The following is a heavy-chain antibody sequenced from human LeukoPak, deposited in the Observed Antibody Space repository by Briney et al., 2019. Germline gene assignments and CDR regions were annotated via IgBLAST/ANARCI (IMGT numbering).Heavy chain of an antibody. Sequence: GGSLRLSCTASGFTFGDYAMSWVRQAPGKGLEWVGFIRSKAYGRTTEYAASVKGRFTISRDDSRSIAYLQMNSLKTEDTAVYYCTRDLGNEYGDYGSRYWGQGTQVTVSS. V-gene: IGHV3-49*04. D-gene: IGHD4-17*01. CDR1: GFTFGDYA. CDR2: IRSKAYGRTT. J-gene: IGHJ4*02. CDR3: TRDLGNEYGDYGSRY.